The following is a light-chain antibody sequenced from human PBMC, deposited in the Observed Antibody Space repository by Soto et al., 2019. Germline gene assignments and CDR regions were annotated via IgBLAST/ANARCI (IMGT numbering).Light chain of an antibody. Sequence: PSTLSASVGDRVTITCRASQSISSWLAWYQQKPGKAPKLLIYKASSLESGVPSRFSGSGSGTEFTLTISSLQPDDFATYYCQQYNSYSPITFGQGTRLEIK. CDR1: QSISSW. J-gene: IGKJ5*01. V-gene: IGKV1-5*03. CDR3: QQYNSYSPIT. CDR2: KAS.